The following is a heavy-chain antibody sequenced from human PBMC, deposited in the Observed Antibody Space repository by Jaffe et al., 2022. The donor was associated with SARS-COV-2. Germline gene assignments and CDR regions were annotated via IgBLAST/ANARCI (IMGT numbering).Heavy chain of an antibody. CDR3: ARDDRGYSYGYFDY. Sequence: QVQLQESGPGLVKPSETLSLTCTVSGGSISSYYWSWIRQPPGKGLEWIGYIYYSGSTNYNPSLKSRVTISVDTSKNQFSLKLSSVTAADTAVYYCARDDRGYSYGYFDYWGQGTLVTVSS. CDR1: GGSISSYY. J-gene: IGHJ4*02. D-gene: IGHD5-18*01. CDR2: IYYSGST. V-gene: IGHV4-59*01.